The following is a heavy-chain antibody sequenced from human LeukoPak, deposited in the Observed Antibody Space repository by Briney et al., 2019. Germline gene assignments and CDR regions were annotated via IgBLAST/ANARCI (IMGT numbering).Heavy chain of an antibody. Sequence: GGSLRLSCAASGFTFRNTWMTWVRQAPGKGLEWVGLIKTQTDGGTTDYAAPVKGRFIISRGDSKNTLFLQMNSLRTEDTAVYYCAREGPLWQGYFDYWGQGTLVTVSS. CDR1: GFTFRNTW. J-gene: IGHJ4*02. CDR2: IKTQTDGGTT. CDR3: AREGPLWQGYFDY. D-gene: IGHD3-10*01. V-gene: IGHV3-15*05.